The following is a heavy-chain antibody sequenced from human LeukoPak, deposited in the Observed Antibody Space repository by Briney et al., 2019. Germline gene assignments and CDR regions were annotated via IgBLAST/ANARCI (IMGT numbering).Heavy chain of an antibody. CDR3: AKDSIVAESLY. D-gene: IGHD5-12*01. Sequence: GGSLRLSCAASGFTFSDYYMSWIRQAPGKGLEWVSYISSSGSTIYYADSVKGRFTISRDNAKNSLYLQMNSLRAEDTAVYYCAKDSIVAESLYWGQGTLVTVSS. CDR1: GFTFSDYY. J-gene: IGHJ4*02. CDR2: ISSSGSTI. V-gene: IGHV3-11*01.